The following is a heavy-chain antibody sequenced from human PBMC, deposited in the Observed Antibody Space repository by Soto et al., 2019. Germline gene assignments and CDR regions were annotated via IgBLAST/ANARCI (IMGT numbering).Heavy chain of an antibody. D-gene: IGHD6-19*01. CDR2: INAGNGNT. J-gene: IGHJ3*02. CDR1: GYTFTSYA. CDR3: ARVRYSSGWKGAFDI. Sequence: ASVKVSCKASGYTFTSYAMHWMRQAPGQRLEWMGWINAGNGNTKYSQKFQGRVTITRDTSASTAYMELSSLRSEDTAVYYCARVRYSSGWKGAFDIWGQGTMVTVSS. V-gene: IGHV1-3*01.